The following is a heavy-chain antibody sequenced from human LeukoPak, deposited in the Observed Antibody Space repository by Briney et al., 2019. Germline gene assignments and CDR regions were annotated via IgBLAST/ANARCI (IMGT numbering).Heavy chain of an antibody. CDR1: GFTFSSYG. V-gene: IGHV3-33*01. CDR2: IWYDGSNK. D-gene: IGHD2-2*02. Sequence: PGGSLRLSCAASGFTFSSYGMHWVRQAPGTGLERVAVIWYDGSNKYYADSVKGRFTISRENSKNTLYLQMNSLRAEDTAVYYCAREALHCSSTSCYTGWFDPWGQGTLVTVSS. CDR3: AREALHCSSTSCYTGWFDP. J-gene: IGHJ5*02.